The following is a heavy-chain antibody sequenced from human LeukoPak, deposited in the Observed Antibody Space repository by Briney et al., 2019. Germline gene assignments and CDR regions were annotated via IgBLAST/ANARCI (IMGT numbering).Heavy chain of an antibody. CDR1: GGSFSGYY. D-gene: IGHD3-10*01. CDR2: INHSGST. Sequence: PSETLSLTCAVYGGSFSGYYWSWIRQPPGKGLEWIGEINHSGSTNYNPSLKSRVTISVDTSKNQFSLKLSSVTAADTAVYSCARRPRLLWFGELYGDYFDYWGQGTLVAVSS. J-gene: IGHJ4*02. V-gene: IGHV4-34*01. CDR3: ARRPRLLWFGELYGDYFDY.